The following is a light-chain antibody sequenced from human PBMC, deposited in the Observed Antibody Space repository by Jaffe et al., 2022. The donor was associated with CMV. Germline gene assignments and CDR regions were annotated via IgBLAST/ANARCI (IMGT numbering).Light chain of an antibody. V-gene: IGKV1-39*01. Sequence: DIQMTQSPSSLSTSVGDRVTITCRTSQPITSYLNWYQQKPGKAPKLLIYAASTLQSGVPSRFRGSGSGTDFTLTISTLQPEDFATYYCQQSYSTPQTFGQGTKVEIK. CDR3: QQSYSTPQT. J-gene: IGKJ1*01. CDR1: QPITSY. CDR2: AAS.